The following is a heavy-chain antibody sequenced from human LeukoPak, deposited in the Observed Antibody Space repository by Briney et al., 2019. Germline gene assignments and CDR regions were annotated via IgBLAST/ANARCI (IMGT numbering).Heavy chain of an antibody. D-gene: IGHD3-22*01. V-gene: IGHV4-59*08. CDR2: IYYIGST. Sequence: SETLSLTCTVSGGSVSNYYWSWIRQPPGRGLEWIGYIYYIGSTNYNPSLKSRVTISVDTSKNQFSLTLSSVTAADTAVYYCARQVLVVIPSFDYWGQGTLVTVSS. CDR3: ARQVLVVIPSFDY. J-gene: IGHJ4*02. CDR1: GGSVSNYY.